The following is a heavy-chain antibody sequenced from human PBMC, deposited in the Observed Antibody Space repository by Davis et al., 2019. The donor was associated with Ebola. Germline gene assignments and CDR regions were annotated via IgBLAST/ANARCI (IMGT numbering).Heavy chain of an antibody. J-gene: IGHJ6*02. D-gene: IGHD1-1*01. CDR1: GYSFSDFW. CDR3: ATSTGTTRAYYYGMDV. CDR2: IYVGDSDT. V-gene: IGHV5-51*01. Sequence: GESLKISCKGSGYSFSDFWIAWVRQMPGKGLEWMGVIYVGDSDTRYSPSFQGQVTISVDKSISTAYLQWSSLKASDTAMYYCATSTGTTRAYYYGMDVWGQGTTVTVSS.